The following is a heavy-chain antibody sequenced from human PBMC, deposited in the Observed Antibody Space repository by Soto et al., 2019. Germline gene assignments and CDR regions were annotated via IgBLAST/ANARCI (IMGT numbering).Heavy chain of an antibody. CDR1: GGSISRSSHY. Sequence: PSETLSLTCTVSGGSISRSSHYWGWIRQPPGKGLEWIASISYSGSTYYNPSLKSRVTISADTSKNQFSLKLSSVTAADTAVYYCAGGLRYFDPWGQGTLVTVS. CDR3: AGGLRYFDP. D-gene: IGHD3-9*01. CDR2: ISYSGST. V-gene: IGHV4-39*01. J-gene: IGHJ5*02.